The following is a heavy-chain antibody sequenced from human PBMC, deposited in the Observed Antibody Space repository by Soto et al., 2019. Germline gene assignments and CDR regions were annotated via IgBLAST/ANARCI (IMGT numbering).Heavy chain of an antibody. V-gene: IGHV4-59*01. CDR1: GGSISSNY. Sequence: LSLTCTVSGGSISSNYWTWIRQPPGKGLEWIGYVYNSGSTNYNPSPKSRVTISEDTSKSQFSLKVNSMTAADTAVYYCARYRREAVAGYTLDNWGQGILVTVSS. CDR3: ARYRREAVAGYTLDN. D-gene: IGHD6-13*01. J-gene: IGHJ4*02. CDR2: VYNSGST.